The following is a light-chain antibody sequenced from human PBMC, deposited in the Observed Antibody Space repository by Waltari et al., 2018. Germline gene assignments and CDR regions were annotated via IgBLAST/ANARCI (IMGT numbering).Light chain of an antibody. Sequence: SYELTQSASVSVSPGQTASITCPGNKLGDKYASWYQQKPGQSPLLFMYQDRKRPPGVLERFSGANSGNTATRTIGGTQAMDDADYYCRVWDRSTGIFGGVTKLTVL. CDR1: KLGDKY. CDR2: QDR. J-gene: IGLJ2*01. V-gene: IGLV3-1*01. CDR3: RVWDRSTGI.